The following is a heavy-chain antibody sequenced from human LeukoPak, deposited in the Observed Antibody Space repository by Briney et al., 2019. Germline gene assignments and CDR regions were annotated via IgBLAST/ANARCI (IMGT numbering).Heavy chain of an antibody. J-gene: IGHJ4*02. CDR2: IYHSGST. D-gene: IGHD3-22*01. V-gene: IGHV4-38-2*02. Sequence: SETLSLTCTVSGYSISSGYYWGWIRQPPGKGLEWIGSIYHSGSTYYNPSLKSRVTISVDTSKNQFSLKLSSVTAADTAVYYCARGVPSQTQLYYYDSSGYSGFDYWGQGTLVTVSS. CDR1: GYSISSGYY. CDR3: ARGVPSQTQLYYYDSSGYSGFDY.